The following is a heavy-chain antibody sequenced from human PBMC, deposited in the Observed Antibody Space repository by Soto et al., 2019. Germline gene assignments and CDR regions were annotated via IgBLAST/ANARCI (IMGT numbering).Heavy chain of an antibody. CDR2: ISWNSGSI. D-gene: IGHD6-13*01. V-gene: IGHV3-9*01. J-gene: IGHJ1*01. Sequence: EVQLVESGGGLVQPGRSLRLSCAASGFTFDDYDMHLVRQAPGKGLEWVSGISWNSGSIGYADSVKGRFTISRDNAKNSLYLQMNSLGAADTALYYCAKERPAAARTAGGGYLQHWGQGTLVTVSS. CDR1: GFTFDDYD. CDR3: AKERPAAARTAGGGYLQH.